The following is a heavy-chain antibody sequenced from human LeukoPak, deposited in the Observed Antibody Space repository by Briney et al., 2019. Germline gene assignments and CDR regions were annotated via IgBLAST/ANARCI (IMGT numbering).Heavy chain of an antibody. CDR1: GGSISNYY. Sequence: SETLSLTCTVSGGSISNYYWSWIRQPPGKGLEWIGYIYYSGSTNYNPSLKSRVTISVDTSKNQFSLKLSSVTAADTAVYYCARVRSIAARPDYYYYMDVWGKGTTVTVSS. V-gene: IGHV4-59*01. CDR2: IYYSGST. D-gene: IGHD6-6*01. J-gene: IGHJ6*03. CDR3: ARVRSIAARPDYYYYMDV.